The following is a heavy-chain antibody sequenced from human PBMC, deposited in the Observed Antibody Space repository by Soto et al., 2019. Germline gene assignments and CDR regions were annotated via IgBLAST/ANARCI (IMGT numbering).Heavy chain of an antibody. V-gene: IGHV1-8*01. J-gene: IGHJ5*02. CDR3: ARALVAGYSGYVDWFDP. Sequence: ASVKVSCKASGYTFTSYDINWVRQATGQGLEWMGWMNPNSGNTGYAQKFQGRVTITADESTSTAYMELSSLRSEDTAVYYCARALVAGYSGYVDWFDPWGQGTLVTVSS. CDR1: GYTFTSYD. D-gene: IGHD5-12*01. CDR2: MNPNSGNT.